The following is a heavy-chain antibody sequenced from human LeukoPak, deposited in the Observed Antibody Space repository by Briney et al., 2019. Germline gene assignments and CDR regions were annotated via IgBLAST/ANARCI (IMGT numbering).Heavy chain of an antibody. D-gene: IGHD2-2*01. Sequence: SETLPLTCAVYGGSFSGYYWSWIRQPPGKGLEWIGEINHSGSTNYSPSLKNRVSISVDTSKNQFSLNLSSVTAADTAVYYCARGNCSNTSCFFDYWGQGTLVTVSS. V-gene: IGHV4-34*01. CDR2: INHSGST. CDR1: GGSFSGYY. CDR3: ARGNCSNTSCFFDY. J-gene: IGHJ4*02.